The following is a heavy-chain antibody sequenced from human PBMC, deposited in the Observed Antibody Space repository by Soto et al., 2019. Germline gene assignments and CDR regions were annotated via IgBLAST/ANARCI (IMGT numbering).Heavy chain of an antibody. Sequence: GASVKVSCKASGGTFSSYTISWVRQAPGQGLEWMGRIIPILGIANYAQKFQGRVTITADKSTSTAYMELSSLRSEDTAVYYCAKRPEYSGYELEDYWGQGTLVTVSS. CDR2: IIPILGIA. J-gene: IGHJ4*02. V-gene: IGHV1-69*02. CDR1: GGTFSSYT. CDR3: AKRPEYSGYELEDY. D-gene: IGHD5-12*01.